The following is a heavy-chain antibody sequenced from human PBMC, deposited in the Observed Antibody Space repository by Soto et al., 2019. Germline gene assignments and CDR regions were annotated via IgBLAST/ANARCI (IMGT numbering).Heavy chain of an antibody. J-gene: IGHJ4*02. CDR2: IIPILGIA. V-gene: IGHV1-69*08. CDR1: GGTFSSYT. CDR3: AREGDSSGYYSPFDY. D-gene: IGHD3-22*01. Sequence: QVQLVQSGAEVKKPGSSVKVSCKASGGTFSSYTISWVRQAPGQGLEWMGRIIPILGIANYAQKFQGRVTLTADISTSTAYMELSSLRSEDTAVYYCAREGDSSGYYSPFDYWGQGTLVTVSS.